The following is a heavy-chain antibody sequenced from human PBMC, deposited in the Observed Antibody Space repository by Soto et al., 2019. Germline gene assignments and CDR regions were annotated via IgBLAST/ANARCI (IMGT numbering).Heavy chain of an antibody. V-gene: IGHV4-31*03. CDR3: ARDRDRSGYYY. CDR2: IYYSGST. D-gene: IGHD3-22*01. Sequence: QVQLQESGPGLVKPSQTLSLTCTVSGGSISSGGYYWSWIRQHPGKGLEWIGYIYYSGSTYYNPSPTSRGTRSVDTAKNQCSPKLSAVTAADTAVYYCARDRDRSGYYYWGQGTLVTVSS. CDR1: GGSISSGGYY. J-gene: IGHJ4*02.